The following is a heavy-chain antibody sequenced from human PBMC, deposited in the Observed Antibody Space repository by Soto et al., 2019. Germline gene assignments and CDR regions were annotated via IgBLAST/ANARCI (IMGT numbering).Heavy chain of an antibody. D-gene: IGHD5-12*01. CDR3: ARDSIVATISYYYGMDV. J-gene: IGHJ6*02. CDR1: GFPFSNYA. V-gene: IGHV3-23*01. CDR2: ISDSGGNT. Sequence: GGSLRLSCAASGFPFSNYAMSWVRQAPGKGLEWVSAISDSGGNTYYADSVKGRFTISRDNSKNTLYLQMNSLRAEDTAVYYCARDSIVATISYYYGMDVWGQGTTVTVSS.